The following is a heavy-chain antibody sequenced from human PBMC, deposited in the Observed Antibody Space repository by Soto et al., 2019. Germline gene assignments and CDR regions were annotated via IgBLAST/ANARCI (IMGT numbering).Heavy chain of an antibody. J-gene: IGHJ6*02. D-gene: IGHD6-13*01. Sequence: VGSLRLSCAASGFTFSDYYMSWIRQAPGKGLEWVSYISSSGSTIYYADSVKGRFTISRDNAKNSLYLQMKSLRAEDTAVYYCARDRSGEIAAAGHYYGMDVWGQGTTVTVSS. CDR1: GFTFSDYY. CDR3: ARDRSGEIAAAGHYYGMDV. V-gene: IGHV3-11*01. CDR2: ISSSGSTI.